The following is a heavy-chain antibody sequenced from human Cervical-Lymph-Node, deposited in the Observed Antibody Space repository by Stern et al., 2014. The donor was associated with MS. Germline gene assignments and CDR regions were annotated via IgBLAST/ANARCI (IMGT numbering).Heavy chain of an antibody. V-gene: IGHV1-2*02. D-gene: IGHD2-2*01. J-gene: IGHJ4*02. Sequence: QVQLVQSGAEVKKPGASVKVSCTASGDTFTGNYVHWVRQAPGQGPEWLGRINPNSGGTNYAQKFQGSVTMTRDTSIRAAYMELTRLRSDDTAVYYCAVDRCNSTRCYYYFDFWGQGTLVTVSS. CDR2: INPNSGGT. CDR3: AVDRCNSTRCYYYFDF. CDR1: GDTFTGNY.